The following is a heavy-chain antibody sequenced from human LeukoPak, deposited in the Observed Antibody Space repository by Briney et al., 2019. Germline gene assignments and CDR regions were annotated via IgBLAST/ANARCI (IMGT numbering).Heavy chain of an antibody. CDR3: ARAKAAAPVIHAFDI. CDR1: GFTFDDYG. D-gene: IGHD6-13*01. CDR2: INWNGGST. Sequence: PGGSLRLSCAASGFTFDDYGMSWVRQAPGKGLEWVSGINWNGGSTGYADSVKGRFTISRDNAMNSLYLQMNSLRAEDTALYYCARAKAAAPVIHAFDIWGQGTMVTVSS. J-gene: IGHJ3*02. V-gene: IGHV3-20*04.